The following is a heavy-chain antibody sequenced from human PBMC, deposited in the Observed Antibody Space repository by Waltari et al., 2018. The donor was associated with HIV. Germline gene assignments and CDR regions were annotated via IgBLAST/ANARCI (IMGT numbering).Heavy chain of an antibody. Sequence: EVRLLESGGGLVRPGGSLRLSCAAPGFRFSVYTMNWVRQGPGKGLEWVASIGSLQNFIHYADSVKGRFTVSRDNAKNSLYLQMNSLTAEDTAVYYCARGPSSGWSWFDPWGQGTLVTVSS. V-gene: IGHV3-21*01. CDR3: ARGPSSGWSWFDP. CDR1: GFRFSVYT. D-gene: IGHD6-19*01. J-gene: IGHJ5*02. CDR2: IGSLQNFI.